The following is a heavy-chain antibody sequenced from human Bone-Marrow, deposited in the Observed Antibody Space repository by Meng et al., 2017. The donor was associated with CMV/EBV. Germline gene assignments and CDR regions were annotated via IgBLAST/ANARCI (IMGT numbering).Heavy chain of an antibody. CDR1: GGSFSGYY. Sequence: SETLPHTCAVYGGSFSGYYWSWIRQPPGKGLEWIGEINHSGSTNYNPSLKSRVTISVDTSKNQFSLKLSSVTAADTAVYYCARDKDYSNPEYFQHWGQATLVTVSS. D-gene: IGHD4-11*01. J-gene: IGHJ1*01. V-gene: IGHV4-34*01. CDR3: ARDKDYSNPEYFQH. CDR2: INHSGST.